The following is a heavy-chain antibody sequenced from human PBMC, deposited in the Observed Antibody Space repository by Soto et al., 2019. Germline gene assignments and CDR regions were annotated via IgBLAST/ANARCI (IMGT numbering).Heavy chain of an antibody. Sequence: QVQLVQSGAEVKKPGASVKVSCKASGYTFTSYAMHCVRQAPGQRLEWMGWINAGNGNTKYSQKFQGRVTITRDTSASTAYMELSSLRSEDTAVYYCARGVGLYSNYDYWGQGTLVTVSS. CDR1: GYTFTSYA. J-gene: IGHJ4*02. CDR2: INAGNGNT. V-gene: IGHV1-3*01. D-gene: IGHD2-2*02. CDR3: ARGVGLYSNYDY.